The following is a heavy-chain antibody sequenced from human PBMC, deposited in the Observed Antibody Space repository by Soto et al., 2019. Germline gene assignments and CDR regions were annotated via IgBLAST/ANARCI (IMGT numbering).Heavy chain of an antibody. J-gene: IGHJ6*02. CDR3: AREVLGGVIAAKGGGKEDYYYGMDV. D-gene: IGHD6-13*01. Sequence: GGSLRLSCAASGFTFSSYAMSWVRQAPGKGLEWVSAISGSGGSTYYADSVKGRFTISRDNSKNTLYLQMNSLRAEDTAVYYCAREVLGGVIAAKGGGKEDYYYGMDVWGQGTTVTVSS. CDR1: GFTFSSYA. CDR2: ISGSGGST. V-gene: IGHV3-23*01.